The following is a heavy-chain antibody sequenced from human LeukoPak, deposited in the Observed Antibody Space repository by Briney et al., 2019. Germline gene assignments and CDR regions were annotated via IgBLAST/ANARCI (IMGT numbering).Heavy chain of an antibody. J-gene: IGHJ6*03. D-gene: IGHD2-8*01. CDR3: ANGNRCTSPNCLGYYYFYMDV. CDR1: GFTFSSYV. V-gene: IGHV3-23*01. Sequence: GGSLRLSCAASGFTFSSYVMSWVRQAPGKGLEWVSGISDSGGSTYHADSVKGRFTISRDNSKNTLYLQMNSLRAEDTAVYYCANGNRCTSPNCLGYYYFYMDVWGKGTTVTVSS. CDR2: ISDSGGST.